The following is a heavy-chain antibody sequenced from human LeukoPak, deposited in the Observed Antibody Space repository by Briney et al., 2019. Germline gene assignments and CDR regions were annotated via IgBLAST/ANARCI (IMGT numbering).Heavy chain of an antibody. V-gene: IGHV3-11*04. CDR2: ISSSGSTT. CDR1: GFTFSDYY. Sequence: PGGSLRLSCAASGFTFSDYYMSWIRQALGKGLEWVSFISSSGSTTYYADSVKGRLTISRDNAKNSLYLQMNSLRAEVTPVYYCARDRLGQQLAHYWGQGTLVTVSS. D-gene: IGHD6-13*01. CDR3: ARDRLGQQLAHY. J-gene: IGHJ4*02.